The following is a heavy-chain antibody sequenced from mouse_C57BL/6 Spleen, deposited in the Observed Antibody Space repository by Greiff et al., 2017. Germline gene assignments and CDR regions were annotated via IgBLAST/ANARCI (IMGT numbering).Heavy chain of an antibody. CDR3: ARGNGNLKAMDY. J-gene: IGHJ4*01. CDR1: GYTFTSYW. CDR2: IHPNSGST. V-gene: IGHV1-64*01. D-gene: IGHD2-1*01. Sequence: QVQLQQPGAELVKPGASVKLSCKASGYTFTSYWMHWVKQRPGQGLEWIGMIHPNSGSTNYNEKFKSKATLTVDQSSSTAYMQLSSLTSEDSAVYYCARGNGNLKAMDYWGQGTSVTVSS.